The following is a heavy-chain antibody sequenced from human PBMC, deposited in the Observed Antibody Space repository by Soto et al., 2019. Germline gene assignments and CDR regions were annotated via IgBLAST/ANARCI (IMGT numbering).Heavy chain of an antibody. D-gene: IGHD3-16*02. Sequence: SQTLSLTCAISGDSVSSNSAAWNWIRQSPSRGLEWLGRTYYRSKWYNDYAVSVKSRITINPDTSKNQFSLQLNSVTPEDTAVYYCARGRKITFGGVIVISYYFDYWGQGTLVTVSS. J-gene: IGHJ4*02. V-gene: IGHV6-1*01. CDR2: TYYRSKWYN. CDR3: ARGRKITFGGVIVISYYFDY. CDR1: GDSVSSNSAA.